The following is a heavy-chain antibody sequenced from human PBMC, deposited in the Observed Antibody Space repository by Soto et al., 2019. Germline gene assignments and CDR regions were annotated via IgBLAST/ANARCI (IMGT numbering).Heavy chain of an antibody. J-gene: IGHJ6*02. D-gene: IGHD1-26*01. CDR1: GFSFNRYG. CDR2: ISYDGSNK. Sequence: QVQLVESGGGVVQPGRSLRLSCAASGFSFNRYGMHWVRQAPGKGLEWVAVISYDGSNKYYGDSVKGRFTISRHNSKNTLYLQMNSLRAEDTAVYYCAMLYSGSYSQGYNGMDIWGQGTTVTVSS. CDR3: AMLYSGSYSQGYNGMDI. V-gene: IGHV3-30*03.